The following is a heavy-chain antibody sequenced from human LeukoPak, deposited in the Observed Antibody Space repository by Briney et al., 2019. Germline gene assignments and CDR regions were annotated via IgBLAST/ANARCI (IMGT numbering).Heavy chain of an antibody. D-gene: IGHD5-12*01. J-gene: IGHJ6*03. V-gene: IGHV1-2*02. Sequence: GASVKVSCKASGYTFTGYYMHWGRQAPGQGLEWRGWINPNSGGTNYAQKFQGRVTMTRDTSISTAYMELSRLRSDDTAVYYCAREGSGYDYSYYYMDVWGKGTTVTISS. CDR3: AREGSGYDYSYYYMDV. CDR2: INPNSGGT. CDR1: GYTFTGYY.